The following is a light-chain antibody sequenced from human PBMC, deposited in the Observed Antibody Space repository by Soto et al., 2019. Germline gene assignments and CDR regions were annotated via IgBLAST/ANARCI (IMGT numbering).Light chain of an antibody. CDR1: QSMSSF. V-gene: IGKV1-39*01. Sequence: DIQMTQSPSSLSASLGDRVTITCRASQSMSSFLNWYQQKSGKAPKLLIHNGSTLQSGVPSRFSGSGSGTEYSLTISSLQPEDFEVYYCQQSYSMPWTLGQGTKVDI. CDR3: QQSYSMPWT. CDR2: NGS. J-gene: IGKJ1*01.